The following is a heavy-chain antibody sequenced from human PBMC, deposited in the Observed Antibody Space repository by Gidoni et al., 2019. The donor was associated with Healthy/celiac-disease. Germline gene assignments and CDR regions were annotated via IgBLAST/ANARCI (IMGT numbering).Heavy chain of an antibody. J-gene: IGHJ4*02. V-gene: IGHV3-23*01. CDR1: GFTFSSYA. CDR2: ISGSGGST. CDR3: AKRVSIFGVVKDGGGTYYFDY. D-gene: IGHD3-3*01. Sequence: EVQLLESGGGLVQPGGSLRLSCAASGFTFSSYAMSWVRQAPGKGLEWVSVISGSGGSTYYADSVKGRFTISRDNSKNTLYLQMNSLRAEDTAVYYCAKRVSIFGVVKDGGGTYYFDYWGQGTLVTVSS.